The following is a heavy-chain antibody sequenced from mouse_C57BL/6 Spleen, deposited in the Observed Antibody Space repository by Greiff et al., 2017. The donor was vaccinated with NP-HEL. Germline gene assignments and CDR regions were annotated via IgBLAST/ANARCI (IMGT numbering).Heavy chain of an antibody. J-gene: IGHJ2*01. CDR3: ARSTVYYGSGDDY. D-gene: IGHD1-1*01. V-gene: IGHV1-52*01. CDR2: IDPSDSET. CDR1: GYTFTSYW. Sequence: QVQLQQPGAELVRPGSSVKLSCKASGYTFTSYWMHWVKQRPIQGLEWIGNIDPSDSETHYNQKFKDKATLTVDKSSSTAYMQLSSLTSEDSAVYDCARSTVYYGSGDDYWGQGTTLTVSS.